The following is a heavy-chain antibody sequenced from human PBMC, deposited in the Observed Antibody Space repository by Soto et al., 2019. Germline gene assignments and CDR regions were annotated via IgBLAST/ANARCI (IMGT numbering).Heavy chain of an antibody. CDR3: ARRGSSGWFNYFDY. D-gene: IGHD6-19*01. V-gene: IGHV3-48*01. Sequence: GGSLRLSCAASGFTFSSYSMNWVRQAPGKGLEWVSYISSSSSTIYYADSVKGRFTISRDNAKNSLYLQMNSLRAEDTAVYYCARRGSSGWFNYFDYWGQGILVTVSS. CDR2: ISSSSSTI. CDR1: GFTFSSYS. J-gene: IGHJ4*02.